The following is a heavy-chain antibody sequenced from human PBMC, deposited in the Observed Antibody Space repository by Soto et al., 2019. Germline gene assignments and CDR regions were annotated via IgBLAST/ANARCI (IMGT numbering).Heavy chain of an antibody. J-gene: IGHJ6*02. V-gene: IGHV1-18*04. CDR1: GYTFTSYG. Sequence: ASVKVSCKASGYTFTSYGISWVRQAPGQGLEWMGWISAYNGNTNYAQKLQGRVTMTTDTSTSTAYMELRSLRSDDTAVYYCARSWRYDFWSGYLDRRPSDVWGQGTTVTVSS. CDR2: ISAYNGNT. D-gene: IGHD3-3*01. CDR3: ARSWRYDFWSGYLDRRPSDV.